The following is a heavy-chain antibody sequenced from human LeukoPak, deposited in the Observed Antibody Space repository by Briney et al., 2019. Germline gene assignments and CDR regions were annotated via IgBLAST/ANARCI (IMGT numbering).Heavy chain of an antibody. D-gene: IGHD2-2*01. J-gene: IGHJ6*03. CDR2: ISGSGGST. CDR1: GFTFSSYA. V-gene: IGHV3-23*01. CDR3: AKIPVGVVPAAMPRYYYYYMDV. Sequence: PGGSLRLSCAASGFTFSSYAMSWVRQALGKGLEWVSAISGSGGSTYYADSVKGRFTISRDNSKNTLYLQMNSLRAEDTAVYYCAKIPVGVVPAAMPRYYYYYMDVWGKGTTVTVSS.